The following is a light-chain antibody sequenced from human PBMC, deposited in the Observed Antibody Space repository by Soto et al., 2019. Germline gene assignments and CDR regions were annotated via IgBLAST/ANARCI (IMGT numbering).Light chain of an antibody. V-gene: IGLV2-11*01. CDR2: DVS. Sequence: QSVLTQPRSVSGSPGQSVTISCTGTSSDVGGYNYVSWYQQHPGKAPKLMIYDVSKRPSGVPDRFSGSKSGNTASLTISGLQAEDEADYSCCSYAGSYVFGPGTKVTVL. J-gene: IGLJ1*01. CDR3: CSYAGSYV. CDR1: SSDVGGYNY.